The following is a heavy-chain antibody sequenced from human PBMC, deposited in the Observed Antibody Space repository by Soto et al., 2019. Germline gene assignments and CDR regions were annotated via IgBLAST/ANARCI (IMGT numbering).Heavy chain of an antibody. V-gene: IGHV2-5*02. D-gene: IGHD2-8*02. J-gene: IGHJ3*02. CDR3: AYSFLRYRRRWGCFVGFDI. Sequence: TCTFRWFSHRTKGEGVGWIRQPPGKALEWLALIYWDDDKRYSPSLKSRLTITKDTSKNQVVLTMTDMDPVDTATYYCAYSFLRYRRRWGCFVGFDIWGQRTMVTVSS. CDR2: IYWDDDK. CDR1: WFSHRTKGEG.